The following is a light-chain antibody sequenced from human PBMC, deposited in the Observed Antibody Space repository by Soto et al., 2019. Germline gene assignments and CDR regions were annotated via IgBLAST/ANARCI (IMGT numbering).Light chain of an antibody. Sequence: DIQMTQSPSTLSASVGDRVTITCRASQSISNWLTWYQQKPGTAPNLLIYTASTFQSGVPSRFSGSGSGTEFTLTSSSLQPYDSDTYQCHQYSDTCTFGQGTKVEIK. V-gene: IGKV1-5*03. CDR2: TAS. J-gene: IGKJ1*01. CDR1: QSISNW. CDR3: HQYSDTCT.